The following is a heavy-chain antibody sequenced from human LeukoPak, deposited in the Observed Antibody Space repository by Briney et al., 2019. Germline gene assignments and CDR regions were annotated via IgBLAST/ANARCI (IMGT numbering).Heavy chain of an antibody. J-gene: IGHJ4*02. D-gene: IGHD3-16*01. V-gene: IGHV3-23*01. CDR3: AKFEFGF. Sequence: PGGSLRLSCAASGFTFSNYAMSWVRQAPGKGLEWVSTISGPGSSTYYADSVKGRFAISRDNSKNTLYLQMNSLRDEDTAVYYCAKFEFGFWGQGTLVTVS. CDR1: GFTFSNYA. CDR2: ISGPGSST.